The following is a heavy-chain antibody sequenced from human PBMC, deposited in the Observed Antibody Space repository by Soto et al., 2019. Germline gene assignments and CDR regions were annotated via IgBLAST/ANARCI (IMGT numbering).Heavy chain of an antibody. V-gene: IGHV1-46*02. D-gene: IGHD2-21*02. CDR2: IHPSGGGT. CDR3: ARGGHIAVVTASFDN. Sequence: QVQLVQSGAEVRKPGASVKVSCKPSGYTFNTYYLHWLRQAPGQALEWMGVIHPSGGGTTYAQKFLDRVTVTRDTSTTTVFMELSSLRSDDTAVYYCARGGHIAVVTASFDNWGQGTLVTVSS. J-gene: IGHJ4*02. CDR1: GYTFNTYY.